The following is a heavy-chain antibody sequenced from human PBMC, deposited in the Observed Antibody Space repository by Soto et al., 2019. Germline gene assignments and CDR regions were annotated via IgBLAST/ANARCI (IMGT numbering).Heavy chain of an antibody. J-gene: IGHJ4*02. Sequence: EVQLVESGGGLVQPEGSLRLSCAASGFSFSDYYMDWVRQAPGKGLEWVGRIKNKANSYTTEYAATVKGRFIISRDDSNISVILLMNRLKTDYKAVYYCTRVRLDSSRYSDYWGKGIMVTVSS. CDR3: TRVRLDSSRYSDY. V-gene: IGHV3-72*01. CDR2: IKNKANSYTT. CDR1: GFSFSDYY. D-gene: IGHD6-13*01.